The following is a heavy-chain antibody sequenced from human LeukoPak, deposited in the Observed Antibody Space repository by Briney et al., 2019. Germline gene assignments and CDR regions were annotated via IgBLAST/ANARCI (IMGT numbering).Heavy chain of an antibody. J-gene: IGHJ5*02. V-gene: IGHV3-11*01. CDR2: ISSSGSTI. Sequence: GRSLRLSCAASGFTFSDYYMSWIRQAPGKGLEWVSYISSSGSTIYYADSVKGRFTISRDNAKNSLYLQMNSLRAEDTAVYYCARDPGYSSSSSWFDPWGQGTLVTVSS. CDR1: GFTFSDYY. D-gene: IGHD6-6*01. CDR3: ARDPGYSSSSSWFDP.